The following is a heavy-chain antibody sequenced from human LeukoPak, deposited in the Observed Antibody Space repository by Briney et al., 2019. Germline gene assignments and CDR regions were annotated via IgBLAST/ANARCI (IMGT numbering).Heavy chain of an antibody. J-gene: IGHJ4*02. D-gene: IGHD5-12*01. CDR1: GFTLSSYA. V-gene: IGHV3-23*01. CDR3: AKVPYSGYDYFDY. CDR2: ISGSGGST. Sequence: GGSLRLSCAASGFTLSSYAMSWVRQAPGKGLEWVSAISGSGGSTYYADSVKGRFTISRDNSKNTLYLQMNSLRAEDTAVYYCAKVPYSGYDYFDYWGQGTLVTVSS.